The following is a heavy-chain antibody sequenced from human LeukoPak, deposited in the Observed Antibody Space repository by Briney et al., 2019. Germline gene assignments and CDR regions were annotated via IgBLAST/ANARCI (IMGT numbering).Heavy chain of an antibody. CDR3: AKSDYYDSSGPFDY. CDR1: GLTFDDYA. V-gene: IGHV3-9*01. D-gene: IGHD3-22*01. CDR2: ISWNSGSI. J-gene: IGHJ4*02. Sequence: GGSLRLSCAASGLTFDDYAMHWVRQAPGKGLEWVSGISWNSGSIGYADSVKGRFTISRDNTKNSLYLRMNSLRAEDTALYYCAKSDYYDSSGPFDYWGQGTLVTVSS.